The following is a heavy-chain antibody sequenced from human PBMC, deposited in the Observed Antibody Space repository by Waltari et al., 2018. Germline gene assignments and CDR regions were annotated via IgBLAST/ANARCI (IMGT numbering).Heavy chain of an antibody. V-gene: IGHV3-23*04. CDR3: AKDVALLVVPAAHDWFDP. Sequence: VQLVDSGGDMVQPGGSVRLSCAASGFTFTSYGMQWVRQAPGKGLEWVSGISGAGMTTYYADSVRGRFTISRDNAKNTVYLQMDSLRVEDTAVYYCAKDVALLVVPAAHDWFDPWGQGTLVTVSS. D-gene: IGHD2-2*01. J-gene: IGHJ5*02. CDR1: GFTFTSYG. CDR2: ISGAGMTT.